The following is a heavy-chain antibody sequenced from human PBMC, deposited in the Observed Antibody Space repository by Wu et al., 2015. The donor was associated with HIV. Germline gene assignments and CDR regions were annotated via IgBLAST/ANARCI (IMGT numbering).Heavy chain of an antibody. Sequence: QVQLVQSGAEVKKPGASVKVSCKASGYTFTSYDINWVRQATGQGLEWMGWMNPNSGNTGYAQKFQGRVTMTRNTSISTAYMELSSLRSEDTAVYYCARGRAGYCSNTSCQYYYGMDVWGQGTTVTVSS. J-gene: IGHJ6*02. D-gene: IGHD2-2*01. CDR3: ARGRAGYCSNTSCQYYYGMDV. CDR2: MNPNSGNT. CDR1: GYTFTSYD. V-gene: IGHV1-8*01.